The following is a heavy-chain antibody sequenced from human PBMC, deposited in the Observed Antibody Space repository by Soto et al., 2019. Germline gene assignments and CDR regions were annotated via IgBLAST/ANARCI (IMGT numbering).Heavy chain of an antibody. J-gene: IGHJ4*02. Sequence: GGSLRLSCAASGFTLSNYAMSWVRQAPGKGLEWVSTISGSGGRIYYADSVKGRFTISRDNSKNTLYLQMSSLRAEDTAVYYCGKKAGVEGQLVDSWGQGPLVPVSS. CDR3: GKKAGVEGQLVDS. CDR2: ISGSGGRI. D-gene: IGHD6-6*01. CDR1: GFTLSNYA. V-gene: IGHV3-23*01.